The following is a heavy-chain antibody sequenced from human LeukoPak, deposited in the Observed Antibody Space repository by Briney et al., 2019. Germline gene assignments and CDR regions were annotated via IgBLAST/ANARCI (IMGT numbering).Heavy chain of an antibody. CDR2: INPNSGGT. V-gene: IGHV1-2*02. J-gene: IGHJ4*02. CDR3: ARGLRPESPLDF. D-gene: IGHD5-12*01. Sequence: GASVKVSCKASGYTFTGYYMHWVRQAPGQGLEWMGWINPNSGGTNYAQKFQGRVTMTRDTSISTAYMELSSLRTDDTAMYYCARGLRPESPLDFWGQGTLVTVSS. CDR1: GYTFTGYY.